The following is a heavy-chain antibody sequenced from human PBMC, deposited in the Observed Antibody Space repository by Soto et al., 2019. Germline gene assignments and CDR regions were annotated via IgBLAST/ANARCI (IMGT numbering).Heavy chain of an antibody. D-gene: IGHD2-8*01. CDR1: GGYISSGGNY. V-gene: IGHV4-31*03. Sequence: QVQLQESGPGLVKPSQTLSLTCSVSGGYISSGGNYWSWIRQHPGKGLEWIGFIYYTGHTKYNAALKSRVNISGDMSQNQFSLTLTSVTAVDTAVYYCAREVINESFFDSWGPGILVTVSS. J-gene: IGHJ4*02. CDR3: AREVINESFFDS. CDR2: IYYTGHT.